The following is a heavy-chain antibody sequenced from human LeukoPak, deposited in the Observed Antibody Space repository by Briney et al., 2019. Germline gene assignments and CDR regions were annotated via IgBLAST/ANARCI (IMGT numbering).Heavy chain of an antibody. D-gene: IGHD3-10*01. Sequence: PGGSLRLSCTASGFTFGDYVMSWVRQAPGKGLEWVGFIRSKAYGGTTKNAASVKGRFTISRDDSRSIAYLQMNSLKTEDTAMYYCTSGRGVNVPSKPEYGTVYGYHFSYYYMDVWGKGTTVTVSS. J-gene: IGHJ6*03. CDR1: GFTFGDYV. CDR2: IRSKAYGGTT. V-gene: IGHV3-49*04. CDR3: TSGRGVNVPSKPEYGTVYGYHFSYYYMDV.